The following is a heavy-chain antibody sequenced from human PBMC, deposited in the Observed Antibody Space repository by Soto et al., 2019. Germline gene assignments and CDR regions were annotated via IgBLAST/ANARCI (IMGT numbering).Heavy chain of an antibody. CDR2: ISSSSSTI. D-gene: IGHD5-12*01. CDR3: AREGYPFDY. J-gene: IGHJ4*02. CDR1: GFTFSSYS. V-gene: IGHV3-48*02. Sequence: EVQLVESGGGLVQPGGSLRLSCVASGFTFSSYSMNWVRQAPGKGLEWVSYISSSSSTIYYADSVKGRFTISKDNAKKSLYLQTNSLRDEDMAVYYCAREGYPFDYWGQGTLVTVSS.